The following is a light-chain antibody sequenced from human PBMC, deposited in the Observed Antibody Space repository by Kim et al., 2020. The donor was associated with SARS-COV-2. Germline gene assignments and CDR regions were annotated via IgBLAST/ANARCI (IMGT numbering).Light chain of an antibody. Sequence: AQGKTAKITCGGDEIGTRSVHWYQQQPGQAPVLVVYDNSARPSGTPGRFSGSNSGNTATLTISRVEAGDEADYYCQVWDTSTDYVVFGGGTQLTVL. J-gene: IGLJ3*02. CDR3: QVWDTSTDYVV. CDR2: DNS. CDR1: EIGTRS. V-gene: IGLV3-21*03.